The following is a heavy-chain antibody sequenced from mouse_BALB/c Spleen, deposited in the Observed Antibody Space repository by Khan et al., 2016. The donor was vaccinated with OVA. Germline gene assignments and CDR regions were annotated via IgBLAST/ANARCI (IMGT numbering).Heavy chain of an antibody. Sequence: QVQLQESGPDLVQPSQSLSITCTVSGFSLTNYGVHWVRQSPGKGLEWLGMIWSGGSTDYNATFISRLTISKDNSRSQVFFKMNSLQASDTAIYXCASERNCYFDYWGQGTTLTVSS. CDR1: GFSLTNYG. CDR3: ASERNCYFDY. D-gene: IGHD4-1*01. V-gene: IGHV2-2*02. J-gene: IGHJ2*01. CDR2: IWSGGST.